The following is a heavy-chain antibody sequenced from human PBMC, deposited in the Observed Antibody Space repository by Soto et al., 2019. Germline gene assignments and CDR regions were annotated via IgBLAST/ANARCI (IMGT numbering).Heavy chain of an antibody. CDR1: GYTFTSYV. CDR3: ARTPPNNWNPLYYVDV. J-gene: IGHJ6*03. D-gene: IGHD1-20*01. Sequence: QVQLVQSGAEVKKPGASVKVSCKASGYTFTSYVISWVRQAPGQGLEWMGWVSPYNGQTKYPQKFQGRVSMTTDTSTNTAYMELRSLRSDDTAVYYCARTPPNNWNPLYYVDVWGKGTTVTVSS. CDR2: VSPYNGQT. V-gene: IGHV1-18*04.